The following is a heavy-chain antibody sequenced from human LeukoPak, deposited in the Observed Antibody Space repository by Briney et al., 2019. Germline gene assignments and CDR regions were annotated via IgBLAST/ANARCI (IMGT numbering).Heavy chain of an antibody. J-gene: IGHJ1*01. CDR3: ARMGVDTEFQH. Sequence: SETLSLTCTVSGGSLSSYYWSWLRQPPGKGLEWIGYIYYSGSTNYNPSLKSRVTISVDTSKNQFSLKLSSVTAADTAVYYCARMGVDTEFQHWGQGTLVTVSS. D-gene: IGHD2-8*01. CDR2: IYYSGST. CDR1: GGSLSSYY. V-gene: IGHV4-59*01.